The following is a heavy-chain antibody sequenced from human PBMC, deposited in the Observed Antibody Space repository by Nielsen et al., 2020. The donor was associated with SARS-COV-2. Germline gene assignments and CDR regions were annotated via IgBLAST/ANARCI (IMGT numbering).Heavy chain of an antibody. CDR3: ARGGSGVVTRYYFDY. V-gene: IGHV1-18*01. Sequence: WVRQAPGQRLEWMGWISAYNGNTNYAQKLQGRVTMTTDTSTSTAYMELRSLRSDDTAVYYCARGGSGVVTRYYFDYWGQGTLVTVSS. J-gene: IGHJ4*02. CDR2: ISAYNGNT. D-gene: IGHD3-3*01.